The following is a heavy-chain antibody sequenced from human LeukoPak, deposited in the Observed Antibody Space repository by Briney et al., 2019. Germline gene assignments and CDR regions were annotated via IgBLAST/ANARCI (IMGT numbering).Heavy chain of an antibody. CDR2: ISSSSSYT. CDR1: GFTFSDYY. Sequence: GGSLRLSCAASGFTFSDYYMSWIRQAPGKGLEWVSNISSSSSYTNYADSVKGRFTISRDNAKNSLYLQMNSLRAEDTAVYYCASVAGEFDYWGQGTLVTVSS. V-gene: IGHV3-11*06. J-gene: IGHJ4*02. D-gene: IGHD1-26*01. CDR3: ASVAGEFDY.